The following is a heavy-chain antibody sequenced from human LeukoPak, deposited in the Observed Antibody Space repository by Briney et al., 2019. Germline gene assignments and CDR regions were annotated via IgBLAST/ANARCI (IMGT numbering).Heavy chain of an antibody. V-gene: IGHV3-33*03. CDR2: ISYDGKDK. CDR3: AASSGSGNYAYYFDY. CDR1: GFTFSNFG. Sequence: GGSLRLSCATSGFTFSNFGMNWVRQAPGKGLQWLGFISYDGKDKYYSDSVKGRISISRDIGKNSLYLQMNSLRAEDTAVYYCAASSGSGNYAYYFDYWGQGTLVTVSS. D-gene: IGHD3-22*01. J-gene: IGHJ4*02.